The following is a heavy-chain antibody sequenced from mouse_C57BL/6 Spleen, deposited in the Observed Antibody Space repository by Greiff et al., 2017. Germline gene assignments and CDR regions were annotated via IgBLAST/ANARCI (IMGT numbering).Heavy chain of an antibody. CDR1: GYTFTSYW. Sequence: QVQLQQPGAELVMPGASVKLSCKASGYTFTSYWMHWVKQRPGQGLEWIGEIDPSDSYTNYNQKFKGKSTLTVDKSSSTAYMQLSSLTSEDSAVYYCARRSSTGFAYWGQGTLVTVSA. J-gene: IGHJ3*01. D-gene: IGHD1-1*01. CDR3: ARRSSTGFAY. CDR2: IDPSDSYT. V-gene: IGHV1-69*01.